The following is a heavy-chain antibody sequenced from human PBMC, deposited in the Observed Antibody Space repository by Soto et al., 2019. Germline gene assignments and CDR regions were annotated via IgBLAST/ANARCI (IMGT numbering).Heavy chain of an antibody. CDR1: GYTFGHFY. J-gene: IGHJ4*02. Sequence: QVQLVQSGAEVKRPGDSVKVSCQASGYTFGHFYITWVRQAPGQGLEWMGAISPHNRNTNYAEKFRCRVTMTTDTPTTTAYMKLRSLRSDATAVSYSAPDEGGYDILTGYYKAHHFAQWAKGALVTVSS. D-gene: IGHD3-9*01. CDR3: APDEGGYDILTGYYKAHHFAQ. CDR2: ISPHNRNT. V-gene: IGHV1-18*01.